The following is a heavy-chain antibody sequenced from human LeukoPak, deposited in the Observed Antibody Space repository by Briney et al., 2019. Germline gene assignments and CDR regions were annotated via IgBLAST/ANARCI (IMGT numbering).Heavy chain of an antibody. Sequence: SETLSLTCTVSGGSISSYYWSWIRQPPGKGLEWIGYIYYSGSTNYNPSLKSRVTISVDTSKNQFSLKLSSVTAADTAVYYCATDLNCPDAFDIWGQGTMVTVSS. D-gene: IGHD2-21*01. V-gene: IGHV4-59*01. CDR1: GGSISSYY. CDR2: IYYSGST. J-gene: IGHJ3*02. CDR3: ATDLNCPDAFDI.